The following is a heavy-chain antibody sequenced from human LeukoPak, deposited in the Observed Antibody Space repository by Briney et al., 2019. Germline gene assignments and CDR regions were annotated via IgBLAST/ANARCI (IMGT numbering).Heavy chain of an antibody. Sequence: GSSVKVSCKASGGTFSSYTISWVRQAPGQGLEWMGRIIPTLGIANYAQKFQGRVTITADKSTSTAYMELSSLRSEDTAVYYCAGDDGIVGATGGYFDYWGQGTLVTVSS. V-gene: IGHV1-69*04. CDR1: GGTFSSYT. CDR2: IIPTLGIA. J-gene: IGHJ4*02. D-gene: IGHD1-26*01. CDR3: AGDDGIVGATGGYFDY.